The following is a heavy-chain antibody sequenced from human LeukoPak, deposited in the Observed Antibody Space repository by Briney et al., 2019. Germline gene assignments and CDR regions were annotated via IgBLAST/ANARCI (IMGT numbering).Heavy chain of an antibody. J-gene: IGHJ6*03. D-gene: IGHD6-19*01. CDR3: ARPSRGSSGWSYYMDV. Sequence: SETLSLTCTVSGGSISSSSYYWGWVRQPPGKGLEWIGSIYYSGSTYYNPSLKSQVTISVDTSKNQFSLKLSSVTAADTAVYYCARPSRGSSGWSYYMDVWGKGTTVTVSS. V-gene: IGHV4-39*01. CDR2: IYYSGST. CDR1: GGSISSSSYY.